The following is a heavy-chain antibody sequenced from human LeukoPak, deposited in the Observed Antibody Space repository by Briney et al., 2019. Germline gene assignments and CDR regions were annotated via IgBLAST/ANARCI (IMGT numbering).Heavy chain of an antibody. J-gene: IGHJ4*02. Sequence: GGSLRLSCAASGFTFSSYWMSWVRQAPGKGLEWVANIKQDGSEKYYVDSVKGRFTISRDNAKNSLYLQMNSLRAEDTAVYYCASTPLRHSSGRNDYWGQGTLVTVSS. D-gene: IGHD6-19*01. CDR2: IKQDGSEK. CDR1: GFTFSSYW. V-gene: IGHV3-7*01. CDR3: ASTPLRHSSGRNDY.